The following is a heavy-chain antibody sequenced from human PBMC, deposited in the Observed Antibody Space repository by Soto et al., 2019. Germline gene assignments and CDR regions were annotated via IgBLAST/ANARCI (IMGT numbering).Heavy chain of an antibody. CDR3: ARDVPHYYYYMDV. Sequence: GASVKVSCKASGVTFSSYTISWLRQAPGQGLEWMGRIIPILGIANYAQKFQGRVTITADKSTSTAYMELSSLRSEDTAVYYCARDVPHYYYYMDVWGKGTTVTVSS. CDR1: GVTFSSYT. V-gene: IGHV1-69*04. CDR2: IIPILGIA. J-gene: IGHJ6*03.